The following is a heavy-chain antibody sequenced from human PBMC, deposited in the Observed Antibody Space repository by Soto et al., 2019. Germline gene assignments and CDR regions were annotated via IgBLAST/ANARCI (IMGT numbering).Heavy chain of an antibody. CDR1: GYTFTSYG. Sequence: ASVKVSCKASGYTFTSYGISWVRQAPGQGLEWIGWISAYNGNTNYAQKLQGRVTMTTDTSTSTAYMELRSLRSDDTAVYYCARDLEYSSSWFFDYWGQGTLVTVSS. CDR3: ARDLEYSSSWFFDY. D-gene: IGHD6-13*01. V-gene: IGHV1-18*01. CDR2: ISAYNGNT. J-gene: IGHJ4*02.